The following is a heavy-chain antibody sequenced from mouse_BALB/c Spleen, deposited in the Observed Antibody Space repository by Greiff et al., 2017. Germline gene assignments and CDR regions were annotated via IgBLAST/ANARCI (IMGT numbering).Heavy chain of an antibody. CDR2: ISSGGST. CDR3: ARGNGNPDYYAMDY. V-gene: IGHV5-6-5*01. J-gene: IGHJ4*01. CDR1: GFTFSSYA. Sequence: DVQLVESGGGLVKPGGSLKLSCAASGFTFSSYAMSWVRQTPEKRLEWVASISSGGSTYYPDSVKGRFTISRDNARNILYLQMSSLRSEDTAMYYCARGNGNPDYYAMDYWGQGTSVTVSS.